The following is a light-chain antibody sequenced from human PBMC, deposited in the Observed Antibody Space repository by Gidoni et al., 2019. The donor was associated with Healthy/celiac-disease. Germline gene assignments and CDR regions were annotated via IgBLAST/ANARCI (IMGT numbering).Light chain of an antibody. CDR1: KLGDKY. Sequence: SYELTHPPPVSVTPGQTASNTCSGDKLGDKYACWYQQKPGQSPVLVIYQASKRPSGIPERFSGSNSGNTATLTISGTQAMDEADYCCQSWDSSTHVVFGGGTKLTVL. V-gene: IGLV3-1*01. CDR2: QAS. J-gene: IGLJ2*01. CDR3: QSWDSSTHVV.